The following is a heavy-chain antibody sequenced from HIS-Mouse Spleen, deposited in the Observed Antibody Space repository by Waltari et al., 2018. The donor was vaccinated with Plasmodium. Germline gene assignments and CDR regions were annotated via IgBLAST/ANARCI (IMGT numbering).Heavy chain of an antibody. D-gene: IGHD7-27*01. V-gene: IGHV3-21*01. CDR2: ISSSSSYI. Sequence: EVQLVESGGGLVKPGGSLRLSCAASGFTFSSYTVTWVRQAPGKGLEWVSSISSSSSYIYYADSVKGRFTISRDNAKNSLYLQMNSLRAEDTAVYYCARDPPLSITGDLDAFDIWGQGTMVTVSS. CDR3: ARDPPLSITGDLDAFDI. CDR1: GFTFSSYT. J-gene: IGHJ3*02.